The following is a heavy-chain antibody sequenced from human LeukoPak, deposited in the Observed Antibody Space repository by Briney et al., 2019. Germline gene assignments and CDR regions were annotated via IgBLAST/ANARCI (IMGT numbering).Heavy chain of an antibody. Sequence: SVKVSCKASGGTFSSYAISWVRQAPGQGLEWMGRIIPIFGIANYAQKFQGRVTITADKSTSTAYMELSSLRSEDTAVYYCARDNGGTGYCGGDCQGNYWGQGTLVTVSS. CDR1: GGTFSSYA. CDR2: IIPIFGIA. V-gene: IGHV1-69*04. D-gene: IGHD2-21*02. CDR3: ARDNGGTGYCGGDCQGNY. J-gene: IGHJ4*02.